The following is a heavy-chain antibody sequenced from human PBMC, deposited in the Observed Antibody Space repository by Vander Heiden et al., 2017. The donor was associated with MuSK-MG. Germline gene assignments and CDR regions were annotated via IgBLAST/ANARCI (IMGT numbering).Heavy chain of an antibody. D-gene: IGHD1-26*01. J-gene: IGHJ4*02. CDR2: ISGSGGST. CDR3: AKDRARKAYFDY. CDR1: GFTFSSYA. Sequence: EVQLLESGGGLVQPGGSLRLSCAASGFTFSSYAMSWVRQAPGKGLEWVSAISGSGGSTYYADAVKGRFTISRDNSKNTLYLKMKSLRAEDTAVYYCAKDRARKAYFDYWGQGTLVTVSS. V-gene: IGHV3-23*01.